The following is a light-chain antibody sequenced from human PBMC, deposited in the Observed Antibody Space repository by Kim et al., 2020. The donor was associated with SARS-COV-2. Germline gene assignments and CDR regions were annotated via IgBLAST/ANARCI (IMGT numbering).Light chain of an antibody. Sequence: SVGDRSTITCRASQGIRSYLAWYQQKPGKAPKLLIYAASTLQNGVPSRFSGSGSGTEFTLTISDLQPEDFATYYCQQLDTYPRVTFGLGTRLEIK. V-gene: IGKV1-9*01. CDR3: QQLDTYPRVT. J-gene: IGKJ5*01. CDR1: QGIRSY. CDR2: AAS.